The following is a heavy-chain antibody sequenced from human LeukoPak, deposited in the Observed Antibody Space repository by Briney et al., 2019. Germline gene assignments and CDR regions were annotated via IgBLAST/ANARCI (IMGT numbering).Heavy chain of an antibody. CDR1: GYTFTGYY. V-gene: IGHV1-2*02. J-gene: IGHJ5*02. CDR3: ARDEDSWSGYLNWFDP. D-gene: IGHD3-3*01. CDR2: INPNSGGT. Sequence: GASVKVSCKASGYTFTGYYMHWVRQAPGQGLEWMGWINPNSGGTNYAQKFQGRVTMTRDTSISTAYMELSRLRSDDTAVYYRARDEDSWSGYLNWFDPWGQGTLVTVSS.